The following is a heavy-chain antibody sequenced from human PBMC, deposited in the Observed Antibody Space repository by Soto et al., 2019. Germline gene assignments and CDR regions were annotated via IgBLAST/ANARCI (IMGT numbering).Heavy chain of an antibody. CDR1: GFTFSSYS. CDR3: ARVRQLVPEDYYDSVQGPVPDY. CDR2: ISSSSSYI. D-gene: IGHD3-22*01. Sequence: GGSLRLSCAASGFTFSSYSMNWVRQAPGKGLEWVSSISSSSSYIYYADSVKGRFTISRDNAKNSLYLQMNSLRAEDTAVYYCARVRQLVPEDYYDSVQGPVPDYWGQGTLVTVSS. V-gene: IGHV3-21*01. J-gene: IGHJ4*02.